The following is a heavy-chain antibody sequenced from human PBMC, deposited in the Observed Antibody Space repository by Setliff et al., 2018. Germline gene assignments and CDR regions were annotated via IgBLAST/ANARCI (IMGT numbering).Heavy chain of an antibody. D-gene: IGHD3-3*01. CDR1: GFTFSAYW. J-gene: IGHJ4*02. Sequence: PGGSLRLSCVASGFTFSAYWMSWVRQAPGKGLEWVANIKQDGSEKYYVDSVKGRFTISRDNTKTSLYLQMNSLRAEDTAVYHCARADEHYDFWSGYRYCFDYWGQGTLVTVSS. V-gene: IGHV3-7*04. CDR2: IKQDGSEK. CDR3: ARADEHYDFWSGYRYCFDY.